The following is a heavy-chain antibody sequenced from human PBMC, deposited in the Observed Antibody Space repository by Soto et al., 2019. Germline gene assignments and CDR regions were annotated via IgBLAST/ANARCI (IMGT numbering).Heavy chain of an antibody. J-gene: IGHJ6*02. D-gene: IGHD1-7*01. CDR2: IIPIFGTA. Sequence: SVKVSCKASGGTFSSYAISWVRQAPGQGLEWMGGIIPIFGTANYAQKFQGRVTITADESTSTAYMELSSLRSEDTAVYYCARWMVLTGTRGYYYYGMDVWGQGTTVTVSS. V-gene: IGHV1-69*13. CDR3: ARWMVLTGTRGYYYYGMDV. CDR1: GGTFSSYA.